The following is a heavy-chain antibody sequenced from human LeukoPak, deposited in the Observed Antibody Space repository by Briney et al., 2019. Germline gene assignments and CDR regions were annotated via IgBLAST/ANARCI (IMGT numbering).Heavy chain of an antibody. D-gene: IGHD1-26*01. Sequence: GASVKVSCKASGYTFTSYDINWVRQATGQGLEWMGWMNPNSGNTGYAQKFQGRVTITRNTSISTAYMELSSLRAEDTAVYYCVKGVRMGVTSAFDIWGQGTMVTVSS. CDR3: VKGVRMGVTSAFDI. J-gene: IGHJ3*02. V-gene: IGHV1-8*03. CDR1: GYTFTSYD. CDR2: MNPNSGNT.